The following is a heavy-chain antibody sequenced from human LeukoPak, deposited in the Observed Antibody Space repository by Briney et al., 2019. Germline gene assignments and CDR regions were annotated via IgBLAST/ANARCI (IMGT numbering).Heavy chain of an antibody. CDR2: ISSSGSTI. V-gene: IGHV3-48*03. D-gene: IGHD1-26*01. CDR3: AKEGGVYSTPYYMDV. CDR1: GFTFSSYE. J-gene: IGHJ6*03. Sequence: PGGSLRLSCAASGFTFSSYEMNWVRQAPGKGLEWVSYISSSGSTIYYADSVKGRFTISRDNAKNSLYLQMNSLRAEDTAVYYCAKEGGVYSTPYYMDVWGKGTTVTVSS.